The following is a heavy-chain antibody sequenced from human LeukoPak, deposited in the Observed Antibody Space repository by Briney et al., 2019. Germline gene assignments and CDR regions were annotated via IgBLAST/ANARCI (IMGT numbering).Heavy chain of an antibody. J-gene: IGHJ4*02. D-gene: IGHD3-22*01. CDR2: ITSSSSYI. CDR3: ARDDNSGHVSL. Sequence: PGGALRLSCGASGFPFSTYSMKRVRQAPGKGLEWVSYITSSSSYIYYADSVKGRFTISRDNAKNSLYLQMNSLRAEDTAVYYCARDDNSGHVSLWGQGTLVIVSS. CDR1: GFPFSTYS. V-gene: IGHV3-21*01.